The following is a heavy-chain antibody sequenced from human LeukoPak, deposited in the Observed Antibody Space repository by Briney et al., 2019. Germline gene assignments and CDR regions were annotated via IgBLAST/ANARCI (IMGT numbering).Heavy chain of an antibody. J-gene: IGHJ4*02. Sequence: GASVKVSCKASGYTFTGYYMHWVRQAPGQGLEWMGRIIPILGIANYAQKFQGRVTITADKSTSTAYMELSSLRSEDTAVYYCARVGTVSKAGDYWGQGTLVTVSS. CDR3: ARVGTVSKAGDY. CDR1: GYTFTGYY. V-gene: IGHV1-69*04. D-gene: IGHD4-17*01. CDR2: IIPILGIA.